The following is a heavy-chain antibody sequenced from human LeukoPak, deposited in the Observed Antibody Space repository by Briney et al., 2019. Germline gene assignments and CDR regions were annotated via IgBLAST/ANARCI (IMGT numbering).Heavy chain of an antibody. V-gene: IGHV3-21*01. CDR1: GFTFSSYS. J-gene: IGHJ4*02. CDR3: AKEPIAVVNSYYFDY. D-gene: IGHD3-22*01. CDR2: ISSSSSYI. Sequence: PGGSLRLSCAASGFTFSSYSMNWVRQAPGKGLEWASSISSSSSYIYYADSVKGRFTISRDNAKNSLYLQMNSLRAEDTAVYYCAKEPIAVVNSYYFDYWGQGTLVTVSS.